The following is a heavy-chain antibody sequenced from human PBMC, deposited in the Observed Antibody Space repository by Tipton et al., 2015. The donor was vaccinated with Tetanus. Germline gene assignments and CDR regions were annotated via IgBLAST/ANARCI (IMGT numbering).Heavy chain of an antibody. V-gene: IGHV4-39*01. D-gene: IGHD6-19*01. CDR3: ARNTVAGTVTFDY. CDR1: GFSVSSSAYY. Sequence: TLSLTCSVSGFSVSSSAYYWGWIRQPPGKGLEWIGSAYYSGTTKYNPALKSRVTISVDTSKNQFSLRLSSVTAADTAVYYCARNTVAGTVTFDYWGQGTLVTVSS. CDR2: AYYSGTT. J-gene: IGHJ4*02.